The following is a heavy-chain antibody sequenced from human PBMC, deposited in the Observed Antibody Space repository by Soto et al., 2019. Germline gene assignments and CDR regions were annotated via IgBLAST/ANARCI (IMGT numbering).Heavy chain of an antibody. CDR3: ARRYCSGGSCYFDY. CDR1: GGSISSYY. J-gene: IGHJ4*02. D-gene: IGHD2-15*01. CDR2: NYYSGKT. Sequence: QVQLQESGPGLVKPSETLSLTCTVSGGSISSYYWSWIRQPRGKGLEWIGYNYYSGKTNYNPSLKSRVTISVATYKNQFSLELSSVPAADTAEYYCARRYCSGGSCYFDYWGQGTLVTVSS. V-gene: IGHV4-59*08.